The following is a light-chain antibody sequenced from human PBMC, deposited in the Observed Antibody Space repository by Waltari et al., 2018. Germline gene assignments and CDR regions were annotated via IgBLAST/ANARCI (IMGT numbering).Light chain of an antibody. V-gene: IGKV1-5*03. CDR2: KAS. J-gene: IGKJ2*01. Sequence: DIQMTQSPSTLSASVGDRVTITCRASQGISSWLAWYQQKPGKAPKLLIYKASSLESGVPSRFSGSGSGTEFALTISSLQPDDFATYYCQQYNSYSRGYTFGQGTKLEIK. CDR3: QQYNSYSRGYT. CDR1: QGISSW.